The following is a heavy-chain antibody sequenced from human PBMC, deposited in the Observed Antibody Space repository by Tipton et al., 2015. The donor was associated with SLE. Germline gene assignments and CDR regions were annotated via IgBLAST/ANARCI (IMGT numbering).Heavy chain of an antibody. CDR1: GFNVTNNY. V-gene: IGHV3-66*02. CDR3: ATPQGMY. J-gene: IGHJ4*02. Sequence: SLRLSCAASGFNVTNNYMNWVRQAPGKGLEWVSVLFDDVNAFYADSVKGRFTISRDKSKNTLYLQMNSLRPEDTAVYYCATPQGMYWGQGTLVTVSS. CDR2: LFDDVNA.